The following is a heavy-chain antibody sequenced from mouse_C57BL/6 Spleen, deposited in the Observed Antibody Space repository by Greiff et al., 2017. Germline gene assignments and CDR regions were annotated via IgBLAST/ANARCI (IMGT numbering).Heavy chain of an antibody. Sequence: EVQLQQSGPELVKPGASVKISCKASGYSFTDYNMNWVQQSNGKSLEWIGVINPDYGTTSYNQKFKGKATLTVDQSSSTAYMQRNSLTSEDAAFYYCARGVTTVRFAYWGQGTLVTVSA. CDR2: INPDYGTT. CDR3: ARGVTTVRFAY. D-gene: IGHD1-1*01. V-gene: IGHV1-39*01. J-gene: IGHJ3*01. CDR1: GYSFTDYN.